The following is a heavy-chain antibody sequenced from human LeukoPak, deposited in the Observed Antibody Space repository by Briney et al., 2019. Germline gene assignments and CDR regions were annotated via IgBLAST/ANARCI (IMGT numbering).Heavy chain of an antibody. J-gene: IGHJ4*02. CDR2: ISGGGETI. CDR3: ARAMMTTGGGVFDY. Sequence: GGSLRLSCAASGFTFSTYEMNWVRQAPGKGLEWVSYISGGGETIYFADSVKGRFTVSRDNAENSLYLQMNSLRAEDTAVYYCARAMMTTGGGVFDYWGQGTQVTVSP. CDR1: GFTFSTYE. V-gene: IGHV3-48*03. D-gene: IGHD3-3*01.